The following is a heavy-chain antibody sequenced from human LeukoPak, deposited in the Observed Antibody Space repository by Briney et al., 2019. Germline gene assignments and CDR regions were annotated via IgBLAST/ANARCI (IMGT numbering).Heavy chain of an antibody. Sequence: PGESLKISCKGSGYSFTSYWIGWVRQMPGKGLEWMGIIYPDDSNTRYSPSFQGQVTLSADKSINTAYLQWSSLRASDTAMYYCARLEEDLTLGVAGYWFVPWGQGTLVTVS. CDR2: IYPDDSNT. CDR3: ARLEEDLTLGVAGYWFVP. V-gene: IGHV5-51*01. CDR1: GYSFTSYW. J-gene: IGHJ5*02. D-gene: IGHD3-16*01.